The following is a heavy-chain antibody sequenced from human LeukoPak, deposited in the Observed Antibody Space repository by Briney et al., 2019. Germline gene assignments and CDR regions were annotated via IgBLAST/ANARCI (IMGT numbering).Heavy chain of an antibody. D-gene: IGHD5-24*01. CDR2: INPNSGGT. Sequence: ASVKVSCKASGYTFTGYYMHWVRQAPGQGLEWMGWINPNSGGTNYAQKFQGWVTMTRDTSISTAYMELSRLRSDDTAVYYCARAGTVEMTPLDYWGQGTLGTVSS. J-gene: IGHJ4*02. V-gene: IGHV1-2*04. CDR1: GYTFTGYY. CDR3: ARAGTVEMTPLDY.